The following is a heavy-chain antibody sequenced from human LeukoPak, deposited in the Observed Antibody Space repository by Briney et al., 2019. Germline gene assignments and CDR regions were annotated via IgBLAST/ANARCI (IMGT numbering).Heavy chain of an antibody. CDR2: IYYSGST. CDR1: GGSISSYY. V-gene: IGHV4-59*01. J-gene: IGHJ5*02. D-gene: IGHD5-24*01. CDR3: ARDFGDGYNSWFDP. Sequence: SETLSLTCTVSGGSISSYYWSWIRQPPGKGLKWIGYIYYSGSTNYNPSLKSRVTISVDTSKNQFSLKLSSVTAADTAVYYCARDFGDGYNSWFDPWGQGTLVTVSS.